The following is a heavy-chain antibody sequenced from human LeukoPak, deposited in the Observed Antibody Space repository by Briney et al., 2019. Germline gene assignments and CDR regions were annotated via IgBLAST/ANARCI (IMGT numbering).Heavy chain of an antibody. Sequence: PSETLSLTCAVYGGSFSGYYWSWIRQPPGKGLGWIGEINHSGSTNYNPSLKSRVTISVDTSKNLFSLKLSSVTAADTAVYYCARVRYCSSTSCYRGYYYYYYMDVWGKGTTVTVSS. V-gene: IGHV4-34*01. D-gene: IGHD2-2*01. CDR1: GGSFSGYY. J-gene: IGHJ6*03. CDR2: INHSGST. CDR3: ARVRYCSSTSCYRGYYYYYYMDV.